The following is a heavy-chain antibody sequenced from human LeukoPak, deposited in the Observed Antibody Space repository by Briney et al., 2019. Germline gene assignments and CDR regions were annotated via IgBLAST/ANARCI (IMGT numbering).Heavy chain of an antibody. D-gene: IGHD3-16*02. CDR2: IWFNGSSK. V-gene: IGHV3-33*01. Sequence: GGSLRLSCATSGFTFSSFAMHWVRQAPGKGLEWLALIWFNGSSKNYTDSVEGRFTISRDNSKNTLFLQMNILRAEDTAVYYCARGFYRVRHDQSTYYFVHWGQGTLVTVS. CDR3: ARGFYRVRHDQSTYYFVH. CDR1: GFTFSSFA. J-gene: IGHJ4*02.